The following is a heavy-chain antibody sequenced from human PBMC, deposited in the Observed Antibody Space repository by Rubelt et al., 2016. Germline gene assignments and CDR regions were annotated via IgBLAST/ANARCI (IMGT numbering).Heavy chain of an antibody. Sequence: QLQLQESGPGLVKPSETLSLSCTVSGGSISSSSYYWGWVRQFPGKGLEWIGSIYYSGRTYYSPSLKSRVTISVDTSKNQFSLKLSSVTAEDTAVHYCARLLRSYWYFDLWGRGTLVTVSS. J-gene: IGHJ2*01. CDR3: ARLLRSYWYFDL. CDR1: GGSISSSSYY. V-gene: IGHV4-39*01. CDR2: IYYSGRT.